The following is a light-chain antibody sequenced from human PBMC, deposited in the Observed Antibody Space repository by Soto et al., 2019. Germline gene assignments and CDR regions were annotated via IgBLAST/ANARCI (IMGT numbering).Light chain of an antibody. J-gene: IGLJ2*01. CDR3: SSYTSSSTLVV. CDR1: SRDVGGYNY. V-gene: IGLV2-14*01. Sequence: QSALTQPASVSGSPGQSITISCTGTSRDVGGYNYVSWYQKHPGKAPKLMIYGFSNPPSGVSNRFSGSKSGNTASLTISGLQGEDEADYYCSSYTSSSTLVVFGGGTKLTVL. CDR2: GFS.